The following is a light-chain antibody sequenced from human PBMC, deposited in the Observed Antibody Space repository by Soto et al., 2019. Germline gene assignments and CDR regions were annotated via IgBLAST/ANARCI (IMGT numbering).Light chain of an antibody. J-gene: IGLJ1*01. CDR1: SSDVGSYNL. V-gene: IGLV2-23*01. CDR3: CSYASSSTYV. CDR2: EGT. Sequence: QSALTQPASVSGSPGQSITISCTGTSSDVGSYNLVSWYQQHPGKAPKLMIYEGTKRPSGVSDRFSGSRSGNTASLTISGLQAEDEADYYCCSYASSSTYVLGTGNKVTVL.